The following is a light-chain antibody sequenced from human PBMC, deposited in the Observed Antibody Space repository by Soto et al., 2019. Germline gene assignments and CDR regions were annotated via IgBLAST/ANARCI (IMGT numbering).Light chain of an antibody. CDR1: QDISRF. Sequence: DVQMTKSPSAMYASVGDRVTITCRATQDISRFLAWFQQKPGKAPERLIYETSTLQPGVPSRFSGSGSGTECPLSIRGLQPEDVATYYCRQHNSYQYTFGQGNKREIK. J-gene: IGKJ2*01. CDR3: RQHNSYQYT. CDR2: ETS. V-gene: IGKV1-17*03.